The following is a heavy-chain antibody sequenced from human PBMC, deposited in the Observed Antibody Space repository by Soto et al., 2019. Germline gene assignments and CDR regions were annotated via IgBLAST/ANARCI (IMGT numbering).Heavy chain of an antibody. CDR3: ASLLYYDSSGYPFDY. J-gene: IGHJ4*02. V-gene: IGHV3-33*01. CDR2: IWYDGSNK. D-gene: IGHD3-22*01. Sequence: PGGSLRLSCAASGFTFSSYGMHWVRQAPGKGLEWVAVIWYDGSNKYYADSVKGRFTISRDNSKNTLYLQMNSLRAEDTAVYYCASLLYYDSSGYPFDYWGQATLVTVSS. CDR1: GFTFSSYG.